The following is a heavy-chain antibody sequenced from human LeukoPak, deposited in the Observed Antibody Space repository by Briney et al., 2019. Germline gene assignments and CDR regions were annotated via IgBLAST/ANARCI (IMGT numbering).Heavy chain of an antibody. D-gene: IGHD2-15*01. CDR3: ARAEGVWWYPTDY. CDR1: GYTFTGYY. CDR2: INPNSGGT. J-gene: IGHJ4*02. Sequence: GASVKVSCKASGYTFTGYYMHWVRQAPGQGLEWMGWINPNSGGTNYAQKFQGRVTMTRDTSISTAYMELSRLRSDDTAVYYCARAEGVWWYPTDYWGQGTLVTVSS. V-gene: IGHV1-2*02.